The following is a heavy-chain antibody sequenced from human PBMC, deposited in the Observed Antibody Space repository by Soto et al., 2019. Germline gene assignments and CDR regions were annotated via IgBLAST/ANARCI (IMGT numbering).Heavy chain of an antibody. V-gene: IGHV3-33*01. CDR1: GFTFSSYG. Sequence: QVQLVESGGGVVQPGRSLRLSCAASGFTFSSYGMHWVRQAPGKGLEWVAVIWYDGSNKYYADSVKGRFTISRDNSKNTLYLQMNSLRADDTAVYYCARDGALPYDYYGSGSYYYYYYGMDVWGQGTTVTVSS. D-gene: IGHD3-10*01. CDR2: IWYDGSNK. CDR3: ARDGALPYDYYGSGSYYYYYYGMDV. J-gene: IGHJ6*02.